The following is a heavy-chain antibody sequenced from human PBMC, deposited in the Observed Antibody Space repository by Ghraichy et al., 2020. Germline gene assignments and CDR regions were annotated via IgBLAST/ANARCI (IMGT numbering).Heavy chain of an antibody. CDR2: ISSSSSYI. CDR1: GFTFRRYS. V-gene: IGHV3-21*01. Sequence: GGSLRLSCAASGFTFRRYSMNWVRQAPGKGLEWVSSISSSSSYIYYADSVRGRFTISRDNAKNSLYLQMKSLRAEDTAVYSCAKEEGDYEILTGYGSSIYWYFDLWGRGTLVTVSS. CDR3: AKEEGDYEILTGYGSSIYWYFDL. J-gene: IGHJ2*01. D-gene: IGHD3-9*01.